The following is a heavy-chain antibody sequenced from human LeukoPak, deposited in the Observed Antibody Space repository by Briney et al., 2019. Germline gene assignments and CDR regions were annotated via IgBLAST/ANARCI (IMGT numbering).Heavy chain of an antibody. CDR1: GFTFSTYG. CDR2: ISYDGSNK. V-gene: IGHV3-30*19. D-gene: IGHD2-2*02. CDR3: ARDPSEVVPAAIPGFFDY. Sequence: GGSLRLSCAASGFTFSTYGMHWVRQAPGKGLEWVAVISYDGSNKYYADSVKGRFTISRDNSKNTLYLQMNSLRAEDTAVYYCARDPSEVVPAAIPGFFDYWGQGTLVTVSS. J-gene: IGHJ4*02.